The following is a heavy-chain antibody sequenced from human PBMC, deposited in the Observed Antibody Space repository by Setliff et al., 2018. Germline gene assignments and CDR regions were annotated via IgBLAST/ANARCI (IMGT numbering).Heavy chain of an antibody. D-gene: IGHD2-15*01. J-gene: IGHJ5*02. CDR3: ARGHCSSGECPNYFDP. CDR1: GASISDSY. Sequence: PSETLSLTCGVSGASISDSYWSWIRQPPGKGLEWIAYIYYSGNTYYNPSLKSRVTISVDTSKNQFSLKINSVTAADTAVYYCARGHCSSGECPNYFDPWGQGTQVTVSS. CDR2: IYYSGNT. V-gene: IGHV4-59*12.